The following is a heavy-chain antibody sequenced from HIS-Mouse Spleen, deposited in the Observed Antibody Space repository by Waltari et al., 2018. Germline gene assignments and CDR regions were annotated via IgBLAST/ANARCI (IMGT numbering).Heavy chain of an antibody. J-gene: IGHJ3*02. D-gene: IGHD1-1*01. CDR3: AKGGTGTTFAFDI. CDR2: ISYDGSNK. V-gene: IGHV3-30*18. Sequence: QVQLVESGGGVVQPGRSLRLSCAASGVTFSSVGMHWVRQAPGKGLGWVAVISYDGSNKYYADSVKGRFTISRDNSKNTLYLQMNSLRAEDTAVYYCAKGGTGTTFAFDIWGQGTMVTVSS. CDR1: GVTFSSVG.